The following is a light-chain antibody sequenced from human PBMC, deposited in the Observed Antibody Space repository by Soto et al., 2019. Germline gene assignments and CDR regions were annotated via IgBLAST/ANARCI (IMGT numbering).Light chain of an antibody. CDR2: DAS. Sequence: EIVLTQSPATLSLSPGERATLSCRASQSISSHLTWYQQKPGQAPRLLIYDASNRATDIPARFSGSGSGTDFTLTISRLEPEDFAVYYCQQYGSSRTFGQGTKVEIK. V-gene: IGKV3-20*01. CDR3: QQYGSSRT. CDR1: QSISSH. J-gene: IGKJ1*01.